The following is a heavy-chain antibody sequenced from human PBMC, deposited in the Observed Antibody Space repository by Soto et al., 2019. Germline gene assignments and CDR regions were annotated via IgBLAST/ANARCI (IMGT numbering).Heavy chain of an antibody. Sequence: TLSLTCNASGGSITSSGSAWGWIRQSPGKGLEWIGYIDYSGNIYYIPSLKSRITMSVDTSENQFSLRLSSVTAAYTAVYYCARKDSGYADYMDVWGKGTTVTVSS. J-gene: IGHJ6*03. CDR3: ARKDSGYADYMDV. V-gene: IGHV4-39*07. CDR1: GGSITSSGSA. D-gene: IGHD5-12*01. CDR2: IDYSGNI.